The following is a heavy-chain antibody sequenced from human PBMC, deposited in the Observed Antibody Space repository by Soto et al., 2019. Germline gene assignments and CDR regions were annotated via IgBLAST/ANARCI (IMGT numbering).Heavy chain of an antibody. Sequence: EVQLLESGGGLVQPGGSLRLSCAASGFTFSSYAMSWVRQAPGKGLEWVSAISGSGGSTYYADSVKGRFTISRDNSKNTLYLQMNILRAEDTAVYYCAKSLGPLDAFDIWVQGTMVTVSS. CDR1: GFTFSSYA. CDR3: AKSLGPLDAFDI. D-gene: IGHD3-10*01. CDR2: ISGSGGST. J-gene: IGHJ3*02. V-gene: IGHV3-23*01.